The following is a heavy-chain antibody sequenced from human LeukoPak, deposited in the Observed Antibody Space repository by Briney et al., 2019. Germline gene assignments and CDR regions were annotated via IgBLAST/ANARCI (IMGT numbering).Heavy chain of an antibody. CDR1: GYTFTSYD. CDR3: ARDSEYCSSTSCPRVGGRLEYFQH. V-gene: IGHV1-69*13. D-gene: IGHD2-2*01. J-gene: IGHJ1*01. CDR2: IIPIFGTA. Sequence: GASVKVSCKASGYTFTSYDINWVRQAPGQGLEWMGGIIPIFGTANYAQKFQGRVTITADESTSTAYMELSSLRSEDTAVYYCARDSEYCSSTSCPRVGGRLEYFQHWGQGTLVTVSS.